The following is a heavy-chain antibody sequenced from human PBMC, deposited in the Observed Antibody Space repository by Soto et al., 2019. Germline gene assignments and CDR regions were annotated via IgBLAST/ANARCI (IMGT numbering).Heavy chain of an antibody. J-gene: IGHJ6*02. Sequence: QVQLVQSGAEVKKPGSSVKVSCKASGGTFSTYTISWVRQAPGQGLEWMGGIFSIFGTTNYAQKFQDRVTITADESTSTAYMELSSLRSEDSAVYYCARENNIASLNYYYGMDVWGQGTTVTVSS. CDR3: ARENNIASLNYYYGMDV. CDR1: GGTFSTYT. V-gene: IGHV1-69*01. CDR2: IFSIFGTT. D-gene: IGHD6-13*01.